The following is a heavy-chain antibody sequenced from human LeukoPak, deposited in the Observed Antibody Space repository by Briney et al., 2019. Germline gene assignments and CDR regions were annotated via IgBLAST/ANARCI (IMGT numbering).Heavy chain of an antibody. CDR1: GGTFSSYA. Sequence: VASVKVSCKASGGTFSSYAISWVRQAPGQGLEWMGGIIPIFGTANYAQKFQGRVTITADESTSTAYMELSSLRSEDTAVYYCARGRGVRCQLLSSAFDIWGQGTIVTVSS. V-gene: IGHV1-69*13. CDR3: ARGRGVRCQLLSSAFDI. CDR2: IIPIFGTA. J-gene: IGHJ3*02. D-gene: IGHD2-2*01.